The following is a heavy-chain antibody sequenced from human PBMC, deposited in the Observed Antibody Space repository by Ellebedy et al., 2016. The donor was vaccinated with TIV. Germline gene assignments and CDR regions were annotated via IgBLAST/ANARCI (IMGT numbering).Heavy chain of an antibody. CDR3: ARLYPDSSSWYYYYGMDV. CDR2: IIPIFGTA. J-gene: IGHJ6*02. Sequence: SVKVSCXASGGTFSSYAISWVRQAPGQGLEWMGGIIPIFGTANYAQKFQGRVTITADESTSTAYMELSSLRSEDTAVYYCARLYPDSSSWYYYYGMDVWGQGTTVTVSS. CDR1: GGTFSSYA. V-gene: IGHV1-69*13. D-gene: IGHD6-13*01.